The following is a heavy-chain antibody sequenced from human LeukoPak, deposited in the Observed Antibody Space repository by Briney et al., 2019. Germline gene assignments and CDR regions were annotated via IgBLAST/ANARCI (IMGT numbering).Heavy chain of an antibody. CDR2: INHSGST. Sequence: SETLSLTCAVYGGSFSGYYWSWIRQPPGKGLEWIGEINHSGSTNYNPSLKSRVTISVDTSKNQSSLKLSSVTAADTAVYYCARAGYSGYDPASYLDYWGQGTLVTVSS. D-gene: IGHD5-12*01. J-gene: IGHJ4*02. V-gene: IGHV4-34*01. CDR1: GGSFSGYY. CDR3: ARAGYSGYDPASYLDY.